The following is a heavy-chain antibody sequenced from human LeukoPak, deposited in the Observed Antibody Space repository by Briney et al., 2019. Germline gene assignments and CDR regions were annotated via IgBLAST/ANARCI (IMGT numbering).Heavy chain of an antibody. V-gene: IGHV1-2*02. CDR2: INPNSGGT. CDR1: GYTFTGYY. D-gene: IGHD4-17*01. CDR3: ARDNGDYWFDY. J-gene: IGHJ4*02. Sequence: ASVKVSCKASGYTFTGYYMHWVRQAPGQRLEWMGWINPNSGGTNYAQKFQGRVTMTRDTSISTAYMELTRLRSDDTAVYYCARDNGDYWFDYWGQGTLSPSPQ.